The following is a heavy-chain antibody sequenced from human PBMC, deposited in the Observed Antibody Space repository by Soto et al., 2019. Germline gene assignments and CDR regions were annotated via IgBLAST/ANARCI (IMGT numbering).Heavy chain of an antibody. CDR3: ARGMGSPDY. V-gene: IGHV4-59*01. J-gene: IGHJ4*02. D-gene: IGHD1-26*01. Sequence: QVQLQESGPGLVKPSETLSLTCTVSGGSISSYYWSWIRQSPGKGLEWIGYIYYSGSTNYSPSLRSRVTMSLDTSKNQFSLKLDSVTAADTAVYYCARGMGSPDYWGQGTLVTVSS. CDR1: GGSISSYY. CDR2: IYYSGST.